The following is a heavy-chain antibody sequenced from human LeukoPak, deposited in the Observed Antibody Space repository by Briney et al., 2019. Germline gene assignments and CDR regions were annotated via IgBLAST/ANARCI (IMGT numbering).Heavy chain of an antibody. CDR3: AKGSRFGGIVVVIDFDY. J-gene: IGHJ4*02. CDR1: GFTFSSYA. D-gene: IGHD3-22*01. Sequence: QPGGSLRLSCAASGFTFSSYAMSWVRQAPGKGLEWVSAISGSGGSTYYADSVKGRFTISRDNSKNTLYLQMNSLRAEDTAVYYCAKGSRFGGIVVVIDFDYWGQGTLVTVSS. CDR2: ISGSGGST. V-gene: IGHV3-23*01.